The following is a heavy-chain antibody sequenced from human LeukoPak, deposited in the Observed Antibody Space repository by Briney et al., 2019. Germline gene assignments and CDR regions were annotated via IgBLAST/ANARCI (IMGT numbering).Heavy chain of an antibody. Sequence: SVKVSCKASGGTFSSYAISWARQAPGQGLEWMGGIIPIFGTANYAQKFQGRVTITADESTSTAYMELSSLRSEDTAVYYCAVVVPAEYYFDYWGQGTLVTVSS. V-gene: IGHV1-69*01. CDR1: GGTFSSYA. J-gene: IGHJ4*02. CDR3: AVVVPAEYYFDY. D-gene: IGHD2-2*01. CDR2: IIPIFGTA.